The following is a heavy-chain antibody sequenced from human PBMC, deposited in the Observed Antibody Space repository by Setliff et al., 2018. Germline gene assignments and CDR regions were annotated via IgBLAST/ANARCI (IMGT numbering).Heavy chain of an antibody. V-gene: IGHV4-4*07. CDR2: MYGNS. CDR1: GVSISGYY. Sequence: SETLSLTCTVSGVSISGYYWTWIRQPAGKGLEWIGRMYGNSNYNPSLKSRVTMSIDTSKNKFSLKLSSVTAADTAVYYCARGPGAATGEGFDIWGQGTMVTVSS. CDR3: ARGPGAATGEGFDI. D-gene: IGHD7-27*01. J-gene: IGHJ3*02.